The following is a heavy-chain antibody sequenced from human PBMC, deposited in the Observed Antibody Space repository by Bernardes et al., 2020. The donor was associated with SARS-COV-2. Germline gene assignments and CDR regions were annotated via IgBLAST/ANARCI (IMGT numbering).Heavy chain of an antibody. CDR2: IVVGSGYT. Sequence: SVKVSCKASGFTFTSSVVQWVRQARGQRLEWIGWIVVGSGYTSYAQKFQERVTITRDMSTSTVYMELSSLRSEDTAVYYCAAGTTVTTTDAFDIWGQGTMVTVSS. D-gene: IGHD4-17*01. J-gene: IGHJ3*02. CDR1: GFTFTSSV. CDR3: AAGTTVTTTDAFDI. V-gene: IGHV1-58*01.